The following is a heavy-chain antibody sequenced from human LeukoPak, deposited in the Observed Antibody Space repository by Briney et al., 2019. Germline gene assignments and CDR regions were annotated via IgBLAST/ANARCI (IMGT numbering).Heavy chain of an antibody. Sequence: SETLSLTCTVSGGSISSYYWSWIRQPPGKGLEWIGYIYYSGSTNYNPSLKSRVTISVDTSKNQFSLKLSSVTAADTAVYYCARVMVRGELDYWGQGTLVTVSS. D-gene: IGHD3-10*01. V-gene: IGHV4-59*01. CDR1: GGSISSYY. J-gene: IGHJ4*02. CDR3: ARVMVRGELDY. CDR2: IYYSGST.